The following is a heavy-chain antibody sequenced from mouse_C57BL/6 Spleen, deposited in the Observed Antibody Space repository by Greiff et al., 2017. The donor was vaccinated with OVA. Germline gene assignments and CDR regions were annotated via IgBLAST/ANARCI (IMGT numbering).Heavy chain of an antibody. Sequence: VQLQQSGAELVRPGASVKLSCTASGFNIKDDYMHWVKQRPEQGLEWIGWIDPENGDTEYASKFQGKATITADTSSNTAYLQLSSLTSEDTAVYYCTTHYYGSSYGYFDVWGTGTTVTVSS. CDR1: GFNIKDDY. CDR2: IDPENGDT. J-gene: IGHJ1*03. CDR3: TTHYYGSSYGYFDV. D-gene: IGHD1-1*01. V-gene: IGHV14-4*01.